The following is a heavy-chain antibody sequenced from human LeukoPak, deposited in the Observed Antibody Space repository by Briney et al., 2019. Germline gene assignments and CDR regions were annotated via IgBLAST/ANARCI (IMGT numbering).Heavy chain of an antibody. V-gene: IGHV3-30-3*01. J-gene: IGHJ4*02. CDR2: ISYVGNNK. CDR3: ARDFSPYTNGWYAGY. Sequence: GGSLRLSCTVSGFTFSSYAIHWVRQAPGKGLEWVAVISYVGNNKYYADSVRGRFTISRDNSKDTLYLQMNSLRAEDTAVYYCARDFSPYTNGWYAGYWGQGTLVTVSS. CDR1: GFTFSSYA. D-gene: IGHD6-19*01.